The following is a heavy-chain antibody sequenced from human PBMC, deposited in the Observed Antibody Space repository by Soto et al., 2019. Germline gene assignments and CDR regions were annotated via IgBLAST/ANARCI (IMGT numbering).Heavy chain of an antibody. CDR1: GYTFTSYA. J-gene: IGHJ6*02. CDR3: ARLMAVAHYYGMDV. CDR2: INAGNGNT. D-gene: IGHD6-19*01. Sequence: GASVKVSCKASGYTFTSYAMHWVRQAPGQRLEWMGWINAGNGNTKYSQKFQGRVTITRDTSASTAYMELSSLISEDTAVYYCARLMAVAHYYGMDVWGQGTTVTVSS. V-gene: IGHV1-3*01.